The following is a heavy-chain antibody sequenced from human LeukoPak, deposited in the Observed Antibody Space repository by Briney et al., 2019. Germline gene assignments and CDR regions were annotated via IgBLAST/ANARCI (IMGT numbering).Heavy chain of an antibody. D-gene: IGHD6-13*01. CDR3: ARDQGSSWSKRGLYFQH. V-gene: IGHV1-69*04. Sequence: SVKVSCXASGGTFSSYTISWVRQAPGQGLEWMGRIIPILGIANYAQKFQGRVTITADKSTSTAYMELSSLRSEDTAVYYCARDQGSSWSKRGLYFQHWGQGTLVTVSS. CDR2: IIPILGIA. J-gene: IGHJ1*01. CDR1: GGTFSSYT.